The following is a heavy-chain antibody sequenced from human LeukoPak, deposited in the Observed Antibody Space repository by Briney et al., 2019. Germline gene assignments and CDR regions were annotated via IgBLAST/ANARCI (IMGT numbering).Heavy chain of an antibody. CDR1: GFTCSSYG. Sequence: GGSLRLSCAASGFTCSSYGMNWVRQAPGKELEWVSAISGSGTRTCYADSVKGRFTISRDSSKNTLYLQMNSLRAEDTAVYYCAKEIRDRGPFDYWGQGTLVTVSS. CDR3: AKEIRDRGPFDY. CDR2: ISGSGTRT. V-gene: IGHV3-23*01. J-gene: IGHJ4*02.